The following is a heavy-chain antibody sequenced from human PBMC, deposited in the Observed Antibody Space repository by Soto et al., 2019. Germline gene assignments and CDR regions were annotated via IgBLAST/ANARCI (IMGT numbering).Heavy chain of an antibody. CDR3: ARDNYNYSGMDV. J-gene: IGHJ6*02. V-gene: IGHV1-2*02. Sequence: GASVKVSCKASGYIFNDYYIHCVLRAPVQGLEWMGWINPYNGGANFAQEFQGRVTMTRDTSLSIVYMEVTRLTYDDTAVYYCARDNYNYSGMDVWGQGTTVTVSS. CDR2: INPYNGGA. CDR1: GYIFNDYY.